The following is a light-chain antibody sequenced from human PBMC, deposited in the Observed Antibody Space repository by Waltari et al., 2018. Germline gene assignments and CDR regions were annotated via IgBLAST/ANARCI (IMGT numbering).Light chain of an antibody. CDR1: SRALGFYNY. Sequence: QSALTQPASVSGSPGQSITISCYGTSRALGFYNYVSWYQHHPGKAPKLMIYDVSQRPSGVSDRFSGSKSGNTASLTISGLQAEDEADYYCNSYTGSSSWVFGGGTKVTVL. CDR3: NSYTGSSSWV. V-gene: IGLV2-14*03. CDR2: DVS. J-gene: IGLJ3*02.